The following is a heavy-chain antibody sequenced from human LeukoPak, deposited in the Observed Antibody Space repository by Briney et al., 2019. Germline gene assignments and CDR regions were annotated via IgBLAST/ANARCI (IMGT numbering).Heavy chain of an antibody. CDR1: GYTFTGYY. Sequence: ASVKVSCKASGYTFTGYYMHWVRQAPGQGLEWLGRINPNSGVPNYAQEFQGRVTMTRDTAISTAYMQLSSLRSGDTAVYYCAREVGYSSSYYGRFDPWGQGTLVTVSS. CDR2: INPNSGVP. J-gene: IGHJ5*02. CDR3: AREVGYSSSYYGRFDP. V-gene: IGHV1-2*06. D-gene: IGHD6-13*01.